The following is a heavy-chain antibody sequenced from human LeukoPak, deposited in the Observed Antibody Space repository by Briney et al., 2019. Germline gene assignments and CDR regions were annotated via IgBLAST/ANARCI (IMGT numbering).Heavy chain of an antibody. D-gene: IGHD3-10*01. CDR2: ISYDGSNK. CDR1: GFTFSSYG. CDR3: AKDDYYGSGSYYLDY. Sequence: PGRSLRLSCAASGFTFSSYGMHWVRQAPGKGLEWVAVISYDGSNKYYADSVKGRFTISRDNSKNTLYLQMNSLRAEDTAVYYCAKDDYYGSGSYYLDYWGQGTLVTVSS. J-gene: IGHJ4*02. V-gene: IGHV3-30*18.